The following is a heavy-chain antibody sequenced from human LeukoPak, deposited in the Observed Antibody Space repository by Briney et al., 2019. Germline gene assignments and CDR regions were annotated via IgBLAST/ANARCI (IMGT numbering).Heavy chain of an antibody. J-gene: IGHJ3*02. V-gene: IGHV3-74*01. CDR3: ARDGGEGGAFDI. CDR2: INSDGSST. CDR1: GFTFSSYW. Sequence: GGSLRLSCAASGFTFSSYWMHWVRQAPGKGLVWVSRINSDGSSTSYADSVKGRFTISRDNAKNSLYLQMNSLRAEDTAVYYCARDGGEGGAFDIWGQGTMVTVSS. D-gene: IGHD2-21*01.